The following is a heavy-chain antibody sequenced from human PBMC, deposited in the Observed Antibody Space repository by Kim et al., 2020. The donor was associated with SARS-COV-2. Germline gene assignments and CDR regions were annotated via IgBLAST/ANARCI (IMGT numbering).Heavy chain of an antibody. D-gene: IGHD2-15*01. CDR3: TRDGYCSNGSCLDSYYYGIDV. V-gene: IGHV3-49*04. Sequence: GGSLRLSCTASGFTFGDYVMSWVRQAPGKGLEWVGFIRSKAYAGTTEYAASVKGRLIISRDDSKSIAYLQMNSLKTEDTAVYYCTRDGYCSNGSCLDSYYYGIDVWGQGTTVTVSS. CDR1: GFTFGDYV. J-gene: IGHJ6*02. CDR2: IRSKAYAGTT.